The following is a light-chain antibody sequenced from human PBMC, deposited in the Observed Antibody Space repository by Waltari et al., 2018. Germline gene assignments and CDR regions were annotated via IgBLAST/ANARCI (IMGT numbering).Light chain of an antibody. V-gene: IGKV3-20*01. CDR3: QHYLRLPVT. Sequence: EIVLTPSPGTLSLSLGERATVPCRASQGVSRALAWYQQKPGQAPRLLIYGASTRATGIPDRFSGSGSGTDFSLTISRLEPDDFAVYYCQHYLRLPVTFGQGTTVEI. CDR2: GAS. CDR1: QGVSRA. J-gene: IGKJ1*01.